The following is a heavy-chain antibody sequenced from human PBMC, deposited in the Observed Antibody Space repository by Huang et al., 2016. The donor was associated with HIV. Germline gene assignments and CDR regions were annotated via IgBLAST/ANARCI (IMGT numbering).Heavy chain of an antibody. D-gene: IGHD5-18*01. CDR2: IRVYNGNT. J-gene: IGHJ6*03. CDR1: GYTFSSFG. CDR3: ARGGGIQLWLLGYYYMDV. Sequence: QVQLVQSGAEVKKPGASVKVSCKASGYTFSSFGISWGRPAPGQGLAWVGWIRVYNGNTNFEQKFPGRLTRTTDTATSTAYMELRSLRSDDTGVYYCARGGGIQLWLLGYYYMDVWGNGTTVTVSS. V-gene: IGHV1-18*01.